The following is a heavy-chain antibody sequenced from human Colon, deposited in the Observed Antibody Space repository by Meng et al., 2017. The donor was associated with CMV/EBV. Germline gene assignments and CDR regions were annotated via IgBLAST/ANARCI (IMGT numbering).Heavy chain of an antibody. CDR1: VFTFSSYG. D-gene: IGHD3-16*01. CDR3: AKNWGNDF. Sequence: QRLWVGGGLVMPGGSLRLSCAAFVFTFSSYGRNWVRHAPGKGMEWVSGITASGDSTYYADSVKGRFTISRDSSKNTLYLQMNSLRADDTAVYYCAKNWGNDFWGQGTLVTVSS. CDR2: ITASGDST. J-gene: IGHJ4*02. V-gene: IGHV3-23*01.